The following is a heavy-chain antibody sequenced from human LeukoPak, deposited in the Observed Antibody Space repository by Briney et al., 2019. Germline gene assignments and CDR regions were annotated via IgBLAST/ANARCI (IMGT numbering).Heavy chain of an antibody. Sequence: SDTLSLTCTVSGHSLSRYYASWIRHPRREGLEWGRYVNYSGSTNYNPALKDRVTISIATSKNQFSLALSSVTAADTAVYYCARQGRGWYFFDYWGQGTLVTVSS. J-gene: IGHJ4*02. CDR2: VNYSGST. CDR1: GHSLSRYY. D-gene: IGHD6-19*01. CDR3: ARQGRGWYFFDY. V-gene: IGHV4-59*07.